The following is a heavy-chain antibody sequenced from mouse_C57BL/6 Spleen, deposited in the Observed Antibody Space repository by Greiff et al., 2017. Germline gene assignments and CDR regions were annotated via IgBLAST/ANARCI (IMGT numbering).Heavy chain of an antibody. CDR3: ATTFYGYNWYFEV. V-gene: IGHV5-9*01. D-gene: IGHD2-9*01. Sequence: EVMLVESGGGLVKPGGSLKLSCAASGFTFSSYTMSWVRQTPEKRLEWVATISGGGGNTYYPDSVKGRFTISRDNAKNTLYLQMSSLRSEDTALYYCATTFYGYNWYFEVWGTGTTVTGSS. CDR2: ISGGGGNT. J-gene: IGHJ1*03. CDR1: GFTFSSYT.